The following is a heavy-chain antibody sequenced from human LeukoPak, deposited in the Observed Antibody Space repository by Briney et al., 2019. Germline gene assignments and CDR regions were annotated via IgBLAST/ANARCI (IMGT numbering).Heavy chain of an antibody. CDR2: IKSKTDGGTT. CDR3: TTGYCSRTSCYYFDY. D-gene: IGHD2-2*01. CDR1: GFTFSSAW. J-gene: IGHJ4*02. Sequence: GGSLRLSCAASGFTFSSAWMSWVRQPPGKGLEGVGRIKSKTDGGTTDYAAPVKGRFTISRDDSKNTLYLQMNSMKTEDTAVYYCTTGYCSRTSCYYFDYWGQGTLVTVSS. V-gene: IGHV3-15*01.